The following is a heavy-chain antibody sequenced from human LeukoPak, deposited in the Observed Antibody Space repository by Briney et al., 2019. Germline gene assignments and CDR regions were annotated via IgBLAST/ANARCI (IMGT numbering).Heavy chain of an antibody. V-gene: IGHV3-33*08. J-gene: IGHJ4*02. D-gene: IGHD6-6*01. CDR3: AREGTEYSSSLDY. CDR1: GFTFGNYW. CDR2: IWYDGSNK. Sequence: GGSLRLSCAASGFTFGNYWMTWVRQAPGKGLEWVAVIWYDGSNKYYADSVKGRFTISRDNSKNTLYLQMNSLRAEDTAVYYCAREGTEYSSSLDYWGQGTLVTVSS.